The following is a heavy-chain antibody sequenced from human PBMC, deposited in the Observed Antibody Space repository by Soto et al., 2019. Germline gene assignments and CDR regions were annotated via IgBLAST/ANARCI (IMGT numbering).Heavy chain of an antibody. CDR2: INHSGST. J-gene: IGHJ4*02. CDR3: ARAPDKYYFDS. CDR1: GGSFNGYY. Sequence: QVQLQQWGAGLLKPSETLSLTCAVYGGSFNGYYWTWIRQPPGKGPEWIGDINHSGSTNYNPSLKSRDTISVDTSKNQFSLNLRSVTAADMAVFYCARAPDKYYFDSWGQGTLVTVSS. V-gene: IGHV4-34*01.